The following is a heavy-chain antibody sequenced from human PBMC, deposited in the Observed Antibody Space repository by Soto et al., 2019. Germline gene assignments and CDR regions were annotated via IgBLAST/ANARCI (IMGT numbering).Heavy chain of an antibody. J-gene: IGHJ4*02. Sequence: ASVKVSCKVSGYTLTELSMHWVRQAPGKGLEWMGGFDPEDGETICAQKFQGRVTMTEDTSTDTAYMELSSLRSEDTAVYYCATDCSGGSCYSSALDYWGQGTLVTVSS. V-gene: IGHV1-24*01. CDR1: GYTLTELS. CDR3: ATDCSGGSCYSSALDY. D-gene: IGHD2-15*01. CDR2: FDPEDGET.